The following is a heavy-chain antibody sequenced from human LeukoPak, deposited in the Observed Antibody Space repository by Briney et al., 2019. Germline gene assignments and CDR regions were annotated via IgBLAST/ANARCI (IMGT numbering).Heavy chain of an antibody. CDR3: ARDSDYGDYDGG. CDR2: IYYSGST. D-gene: IGHD4-17*01. Sequence: PSETLSLTCTVSGGSISSGDYYWSWIRQPPGKGLEWIGYIYYSGSTYYNPSLKSRVTISVDTSKNQFSLKLSSVTAADTAVYYCARDSDYGDYDGGWGQGTLVTVSS. V-gene: IGHV4-30-4*01. CDR1: GGSISSGDYY. J-gene: IGHJ4*02.